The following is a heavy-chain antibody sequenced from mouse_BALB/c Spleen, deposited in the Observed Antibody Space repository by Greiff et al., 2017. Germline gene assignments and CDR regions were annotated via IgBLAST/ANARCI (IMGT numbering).Heavy chain of an antibody. Sequence: DVQLVESGGGLVKPGGSLKLSCAASGFTFSDYYMYWVRQTPEKRLEWVATISDGGSYTYYPDSVKGRFTISRDNAKNNLYLQMSSLKSEDTAMYYCARVYGSRNAMDYWGQGTSVTVSS. J-gene: IGHJ4*01. V-gene: IGHV5-4*02. CDR3: ARVYGSRNAMDY. D-gene: IGHD1-1*01. CDR1: GFTFSDYY. CDR2: ISDGGSYT.